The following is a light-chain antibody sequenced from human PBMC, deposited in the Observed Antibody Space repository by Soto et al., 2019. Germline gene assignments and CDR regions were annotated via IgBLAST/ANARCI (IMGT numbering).Light chain of an antibody. V-gene: IGKV3-20*01. J-gene: IGKJ1*01. Sequence: EIVLTQSPGTLSLCQGDRATLSCRASQPVGSAYLAWYRQTLGQAPRPLIYATSSRATGISDRFSGSGSGTEFTLTISRLEPEDFAIYYCHQHGESPWKFGQGT. CDR2: ATS. CDR3: HQHGESPWK. CDR1: QPVGSAY.